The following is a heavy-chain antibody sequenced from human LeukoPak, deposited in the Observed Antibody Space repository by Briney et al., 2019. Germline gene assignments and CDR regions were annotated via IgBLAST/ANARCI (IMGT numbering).Heavy chain of an antibody. CDR3: AKGYCSSTSCCGFDY. Sequence: PGGSLRLSCAASGFTFSSYAMSWVRQAPGKGLEWVSAINGSGGSTYYADSVKGRFTISRDNSKNTLYLQMNSLRAEDTAVYYCAKGYCSSTSCCGFDYWGQGTLVTVSS. V-gene: IGHV3-23*01. J-gene: IGHJ4*02. CDR2: INGSGGST. CDR1: GFTFSSYA. D-gene: IGHD2-2*01.